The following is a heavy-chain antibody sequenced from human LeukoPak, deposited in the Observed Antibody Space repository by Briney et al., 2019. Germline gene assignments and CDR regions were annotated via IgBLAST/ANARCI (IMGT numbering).Heavy chain of an antibody. V-gene: IGHV3-23*01. Sequence: GGSLRLSCAASGFTFSSYAMSWFRQAPGKGLEWVSAISGSGGSTYYADSVKGRFTISRDSSKNTLYLQMNSLRAEDTAVYYCAKGQPMVRGGPISNRWGQGTLSPSPQ. D-gene: IGHD3-10*01. CDR2: ISGSGGST. CDR1: GFTFSSYA. J-gene: IGHJ5*02. CDR3: AKGQPMVRGGPISNR.